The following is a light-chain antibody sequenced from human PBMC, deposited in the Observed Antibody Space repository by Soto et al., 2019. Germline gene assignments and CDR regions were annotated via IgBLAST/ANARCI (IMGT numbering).Light chain of an antibody. V-gene: IGLV2-11*01. CDR1: SSDVGGYNY. CDR3: CSYAGSSLCV. Sequence: QSALTQPRSVSGSPGQSVTISCTGTSSDVGGYNYVSWYQQHPGKAPKLMIYDVSKWPSGVPDRFSGSNSGNSASLTISGLQAEDEADYYCCSYAGSSLCVFGGGTKLTVL. CDR2: DVS. J-gene: IGLJ3*02.